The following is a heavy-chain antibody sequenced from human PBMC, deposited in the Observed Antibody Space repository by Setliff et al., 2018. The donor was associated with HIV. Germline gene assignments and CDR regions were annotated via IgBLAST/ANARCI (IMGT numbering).Heavy chain of an antibody. J-gene: IGHJ5*01. V-gene: IGHV4-31*02. CDR2: IHYTGRN. CDR3: ARGGNSRAAWFDS. CDR1: GGSVTSGGHY. D-gene: IGHD5-12*01. Sequence: LSLPCTVSGGSVTSGGHYWSWIRQQPGKAPEWIGYIHYTGRNFYNPSLTDRLTISVDTSKNQFSLKLSYVTAADTAVYYCARGGNSRAAWFDSWGQGTLVTVSS.